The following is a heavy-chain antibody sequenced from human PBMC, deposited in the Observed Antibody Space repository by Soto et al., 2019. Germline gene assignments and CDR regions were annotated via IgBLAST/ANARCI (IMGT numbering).Heavy chain of an antibody. D-gene: IGHD1-1*01. CDR3: AKDNPTIAY. CDR2: ISYDGSNK. CDR1: GFTFSSYG. Sequence: PGGSLRLSCAASGFTFSSYGMHWVRQAPGKGLEWVAVISYDGSNKYYADSVEGRFTISRDNSKNRLFLQMNSLRPEDTAVYYCAKDNPTIAYWGQGTLVTVSS. V-gene: IGHV3-30*18. J-gene: IGHJ4*02.